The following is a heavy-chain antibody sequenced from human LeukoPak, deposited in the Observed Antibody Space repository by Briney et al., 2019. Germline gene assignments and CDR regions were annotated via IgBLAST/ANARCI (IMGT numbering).Heavy chain of an antibody. CDR3: AKAGYSSSWYDYYYYGMDV. Sequence: PGGSLRLSCAASGFTFSSYGMHWVRQAPGKGLGWVAVISYDGSNKYYADSVKGRFTISRDNSKNTLYLQMNSLRAEDTAVYYCAKAGYSSSWYDYYYYGMDVWGQGTTVTVSS. J-gene: IGHJ6*02. CDR2: ISYDGSNK. V-gene: IGHV3-30*18. D-gene: IGHD6-13*01. CDR1: GFTFSSYG.